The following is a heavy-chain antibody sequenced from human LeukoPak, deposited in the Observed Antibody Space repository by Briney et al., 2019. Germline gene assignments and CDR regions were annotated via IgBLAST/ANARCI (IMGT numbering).Heavy chain of an antibody. V-gene: IGHV4-34*01. Sequence: SETLSLTCNVSGGSFTNYYWSWIRQTPEKGLEWIGQINHSGDTSYNPSLRSRVTLSVDRSKNQFSLRVTSVTAADTGVYYCARGPGTVGLSPWGQGTLVTVSS. CDR1: GGSFTNYY. J-gene: IGHJ5*02. CDR2: INHSGDT. CDR3: ARGPGTVGLSP. D-gene: IGHD1/OR15-1a*01.